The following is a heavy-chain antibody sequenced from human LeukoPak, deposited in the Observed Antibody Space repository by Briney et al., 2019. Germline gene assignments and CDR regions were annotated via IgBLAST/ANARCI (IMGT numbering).Heavy chain of an antibody. D-gene: IGHD2-8*02. J-gene: IGHJ3*02. CDR2: IYGGGST. V-gene: IGHV3-53*01. Sequence: GGSLRLSCAASGLTVSSNYMSWVRQAPGKGLEWVSVIYGGGSTYYADSVKGRFTISRDNSKNTLYLQMNSLSAEDTAVYYCAREDPGHWSRRAFDIWGQGTVVTVTS. CDR3: AREDPGHWSRRAFDI. CDR1: GLTVSSNY.